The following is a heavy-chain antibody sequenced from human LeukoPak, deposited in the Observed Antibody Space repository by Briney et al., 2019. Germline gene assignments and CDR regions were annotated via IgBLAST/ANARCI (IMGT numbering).Heavy chain of an antibody. CDR3: ARAVGSSGGDY. CDR1: GFTFNNYW. Sequence: GGSLRLSCAAPGFTFNNYWLTWVRQAPGKGLEWVAKISQDGSEKYYVDSVKGRFTISRDSGKNSLYLQMNSLRAEDTAVYYCARAVGSSGGDYWGRGTLVTVSS. D-gene: IGHD3-22*01. J-gene: IGHJ4*02. V-gene: IGHV3-7*01. CDR2: ISQDGSEK.